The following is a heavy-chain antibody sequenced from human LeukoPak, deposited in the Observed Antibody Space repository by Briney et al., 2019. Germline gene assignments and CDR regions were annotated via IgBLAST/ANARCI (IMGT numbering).Heavy chain of an antibody. V-gene: IGHV1-18*01. J-gene: IGHJ4*02. D-gene: IGHD3-16*01. CDR1: ADDFSSYL. CDR2: ISAYNGNT. CDR3: AREIGGVFAY. Sequence: ASVKVSCKSSADDFSSYLITWVRQAPGQGLEWMGWISAYNGNTNYAQKLQGRVTMTTDTSTSTAYMELRSLRSDDTAVYYCAREIGGVFAYWGQGTLVTVSS.